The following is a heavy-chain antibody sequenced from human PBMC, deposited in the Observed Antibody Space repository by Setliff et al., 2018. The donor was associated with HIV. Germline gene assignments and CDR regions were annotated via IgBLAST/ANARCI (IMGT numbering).Heavy chain of an antibody. Sequence: SETLSLTCTVSGGSITNHYWSWVRQPAGKGLEWIGRIYGSGITSYNPSLKSRVTMSVDTSKNQFSLKLSSVTAADTAVYYCARTLAYHAFDIWGQGTMVTVSS. D-gene: IGHD2-2*01. J-gene: IGHJ3*02. V-gene: IGHV4-4*07. CDR2: IYGSGIT. CDR1: GGSITNHY. CDR3: ARTLAYHAFDI.